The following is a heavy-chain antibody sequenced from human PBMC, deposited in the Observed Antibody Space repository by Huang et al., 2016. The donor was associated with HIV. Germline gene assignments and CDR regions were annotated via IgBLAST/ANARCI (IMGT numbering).Heavy chain of an antibody. D-gene: IGHD2-21*02. CDR3: ARPRMTATSSDSTWSFFDS. CDR1: GGSLSDYY. V-gene: IGHV4-34*02. CDR2: VNHRALS. J-gene: IGHJ4*02. Sequence: QVQLQQWGAGLLKPSGVLSLKCAVYGGSLSDYYWTWIRQSPGKGLAWIGEVNHRALSTYNPALRSRVTMSVDMSKNQFSLNLTSLTVADTAVYYCARPRMTATSSDSTWSFFDSWGQGTLVIVSS.